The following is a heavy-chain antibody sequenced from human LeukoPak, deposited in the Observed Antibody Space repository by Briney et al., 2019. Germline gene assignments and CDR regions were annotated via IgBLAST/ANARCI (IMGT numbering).Heavy chain of an antibody. V-gene: IGHV4-34*01. CDR3: ARGHRRDGYNRSVPFDY. CDR1: GGSFSGYY. D-gene: IGHD5-24*01. CDR2: INHSGST. J-gene: IGHJ4*02. Sequence: SEALSLTCAVYGGSFSGYYWSWIRQPPGKGLEWIGEINHSGSTNYNPSLKSRVTISVDTSKNQFSLKLSSVTAADTAVYYCARGHRRDGYNRSVPFDYWGQGTLVTVSS.